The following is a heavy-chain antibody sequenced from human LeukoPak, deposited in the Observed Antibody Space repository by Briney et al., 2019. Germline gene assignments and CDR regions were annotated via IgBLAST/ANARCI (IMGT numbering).Heavy chain of an antibody. Sequence: SETLSLTXTVSGGSISSYYWSWIRQPPGKGLEWIGYVYYSGSTSYNPSLKSRVTLSVDTSKNQFSLKPRSVTAADTAVYYCARPKEVDYYYYMDVWGKGTTVTVSS. CDR3: ARPKEVDYYYYMDV. CDR1: GGSISSYY. V-gene: IGHV4-59*01. D-gene: IGHD2-2*01. CDR2: VYYSGST. J-gene: IGHJ6*03.